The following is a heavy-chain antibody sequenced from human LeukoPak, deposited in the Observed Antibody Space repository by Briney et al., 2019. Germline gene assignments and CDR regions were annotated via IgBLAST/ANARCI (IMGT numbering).Heavy chain of an antibody. D-gene: IGHD4-17*01. V-gene: IGHV3-11*01. Sequence: PGGSLRLSCAASGFTFSDYYMSWIRQAPGKGLEWVSYISSSGSTIYYADSVKGRFTISRDNAKNSLYPQMNSLRAEDTAVYYCARGEGDYTPYYYYYMDAWGKGTTVTISS. CDR3: ARGEGDYTPYYYYYMDA. J-gene: IGHJ6*03. CDR1: GFTFSDYY. CDR2: ISSSGSTI.